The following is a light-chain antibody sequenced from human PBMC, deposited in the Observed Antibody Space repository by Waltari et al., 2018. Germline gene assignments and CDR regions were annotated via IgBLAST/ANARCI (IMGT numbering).Light chain of an antibody. CDR1: QSLLHNNGDNY. Sequence: DIVMSQSLLSLPVTPVEPASISCRSTQSLLHNNGDNYLDWYVQRPGQSPQLLIYLTSKRASGVPDRLSGSGSGTDFTLKISRVEAEDVGVYYCMQTLQTPFTFGGGTKVEIK. J-gene: IGKJ4*01. CDR3: MQTLQTPFT. V-gene: IGKV2-28*01. CDR2: LTS.